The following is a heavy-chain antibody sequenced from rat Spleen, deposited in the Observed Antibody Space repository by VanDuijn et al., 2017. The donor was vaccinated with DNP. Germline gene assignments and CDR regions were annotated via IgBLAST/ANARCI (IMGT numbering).Heavy chain of an antibody. Sequence: EVQLVESGGGLVQPGRSLKLSCAASGFTFSDYNMAWVRQAPKKGLEWVATIIYDGGITNYGDSVKGRFTISRDNAKSTLYLQMYSLRSEDTATYYCAKDLQWYAMDAWGQGTSVTVSS. CDR2: IIYDGGIT. D-gene: IGHD1-1*01. CDR3: AKDLQWYAMDA. CDR1: GFTFSDYN. J-gene: IGHJ4*01. V-gene: IGHV5-7*01.